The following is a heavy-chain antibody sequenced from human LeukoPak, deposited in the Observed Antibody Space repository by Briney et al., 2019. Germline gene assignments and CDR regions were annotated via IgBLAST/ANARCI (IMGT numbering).Heavy chain of an antibody. CDR2: INHSGST. J-gene: IGHJ5*02. V-gene: IGHV4-39*07. CDR1: GGSISSSSYY. Sequence: SETLSLTCTVSGGSISSSSYYWGWIRQPPGKGLEWIGEINHSGSTNYNPSLKSRVTISVDTSKNQFSLKLSSVTAADTAVYYCARRWFDPWGQGTLVTVSS. CDR3: ARRWFDP.